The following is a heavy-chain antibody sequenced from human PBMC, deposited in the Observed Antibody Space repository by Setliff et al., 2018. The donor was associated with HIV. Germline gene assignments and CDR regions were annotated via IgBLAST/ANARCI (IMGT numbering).Heavy chain of an antibody. Sequence: PGGSLRLSCEASGFTFNNYEMNWVRQAPGKGLEWVSYISSSGGSLYYGASVKGRFSISRDNAKNSLYLEMNSLRVEDTAIYYCVREGLWFGESHWGQGTLVTVSS. CDR1: GFTFNNYE. CDR3: VREGLWFGESH. D-gene: IGHD3-10*01. V-gene: IGHV3-48*03. CDR2: ISSSGGSL. J-gene: IGHJ4*02.